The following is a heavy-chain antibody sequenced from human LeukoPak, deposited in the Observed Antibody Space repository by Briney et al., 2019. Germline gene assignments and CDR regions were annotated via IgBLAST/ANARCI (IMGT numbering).Heavy chain of an antibody. D-gene: IGHD3-16*01. J-gene: IGHJ4*02. CDR1: GGSISSSSYY. V-gene: IGHV4-39*01. CDR3: ARGNYDYVWGGIDY. Sequence: SETLSLTCTVSGGSISSSSYYWGWIRQPPGKGLEWNGSIYYSGSTYYNPSLKSRVTISVDTSKNQFSLKLSSVTAADTAVYYCARGNYDYVWGGIDYWGQGTLVTVSS. CDR2: IYYSGST.